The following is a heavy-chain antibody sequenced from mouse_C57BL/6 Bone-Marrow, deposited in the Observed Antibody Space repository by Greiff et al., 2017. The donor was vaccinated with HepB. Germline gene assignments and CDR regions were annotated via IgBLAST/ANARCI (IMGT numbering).Heavy chain of an antibody. CDR3: ARSIYYGYDRYFDV. CDR1: GFTFSDYG. Sequence: EVNVVESGGGLVKPGGSLKLSCAASGFTFSDYGMHWVRQAPEKGLEWVAYISSGSSTIYYADTVKGRFTISRDNAKNTLFLQMTSLRSEDTAMYYCARSIYYGYDRYFDVWGTGTTVTVSS. V-gene: IGHV5-17*01. J-gene: IGHJ1*03. D-gene: IGHD2-2*01. CDR2: ISSGSSTI.